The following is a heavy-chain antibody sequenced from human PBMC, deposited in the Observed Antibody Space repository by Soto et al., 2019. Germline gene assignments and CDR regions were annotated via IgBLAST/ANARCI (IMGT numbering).Heavy chain of an antibody. CDR2: ITATNGNT. D-gene: IGHD4-4*01. V-gene: IGHV3-23*01. J-gene: IGHJ4*02. CDR3: AKDEGTSSTVFDY. Sequence: QLLESGGASVQPGGSLILSCVASGFTFKAYAMGWVRQAPGRGLEWVSSITATNGNTYYADSVRGRFTISRDNSGNSMFLQMNGLRPEDSALYYCAKDEGTSSTVFDYWGQGTRVTVPS. CDR1: GFTFKAYA.